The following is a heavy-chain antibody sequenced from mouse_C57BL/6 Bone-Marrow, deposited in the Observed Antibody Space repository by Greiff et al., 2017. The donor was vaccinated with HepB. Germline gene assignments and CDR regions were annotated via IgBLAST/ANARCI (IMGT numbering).Heavy chain of an antibody. Sequence: QVQLQQSGAELVRPGASVTLSCKASGYTFTDYEMHWVKQTPVHGLEWIGAIDPETGGTAYNQKFKGKAILTADKSSSTAYMELRSLTSEDSAVYYCTRQLRLLNCDYWGQGTTLTVSS. J-gene: IGHJ2*01. V-gene: IGHV1-15*01. CDR1: GYTFTDYE. CDR2: IDPETGGT. D-gene: IGHD3-2*02. CDR3: TRQLRLLNCDY.